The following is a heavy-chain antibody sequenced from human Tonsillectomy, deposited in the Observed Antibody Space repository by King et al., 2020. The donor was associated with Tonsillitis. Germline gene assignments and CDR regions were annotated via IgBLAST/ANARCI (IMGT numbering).Heavy chain of an antibody. CDR3: ASARAQLIRGSYYCSMDG. D-gene: IGHD1-1*01. Sequence: VQSGPEVKKPGSSLKVSCKASGVTFNSFISWVRKAPGQGLEWMGGTIPMFATNYAQKFQGIVTITADESTSSAYMELSSLRTEDTAVYYCASARAQLIRGSYYCSMDGWGQGTTVTVSS. J-gene: IGHJ6*02. CDR1: GVTFNSF. V-gene: IGHV1-69*01. CDR2: TIPMFAT.